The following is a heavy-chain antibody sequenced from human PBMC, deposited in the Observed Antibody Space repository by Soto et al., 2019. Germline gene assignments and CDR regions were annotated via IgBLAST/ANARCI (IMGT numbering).Heavy chain of an antibody. CDR1: GYTFINYA. CDR3: ARGGAGYYFDY. Sequence: QVQLVQSGAEEKKPGASVKVSCKASGYTFINYAIHWVRQAPGQRLEWMGWINAGNGDTKHSQKFQGRVTITRDTSANTAYMELSGLRSEGTAVYYCARGGAGYYFDYWGQGTLVTVSS. CDR2: INAGNGDT. J-gene: IGHJ4*02. D-gene: IGHD2-15*01. V-gene: IGHV1-3*05.